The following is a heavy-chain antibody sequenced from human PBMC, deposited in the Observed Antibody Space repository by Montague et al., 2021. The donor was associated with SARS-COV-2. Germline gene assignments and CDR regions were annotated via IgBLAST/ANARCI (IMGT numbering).Heavy chain of an antibody. Sequence: SEILSLTCSVSGGSFDSDNFFWGWIRQPPGKRLEWIGVISNGGRTFDNPSLKSRVTISVHTSRNQLSLNVKSVTAADTAVYYCARHRRYDVVTYYPDFWGQGILVTVSS. V-gene: IGHV4-39*01. CDR1: GGSFDSDNFF. D-gene: IGHD3-9*01. CDR3: ARHRRYDVVTYYPDF. CDR2: ISNGGRT. J-gene: IGHJ4*02.